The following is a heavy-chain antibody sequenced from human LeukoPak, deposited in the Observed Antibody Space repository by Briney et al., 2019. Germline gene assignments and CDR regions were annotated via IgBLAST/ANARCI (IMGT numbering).Heavy chain of an antibody. J-gene: IGHJ3*02. V-gene: IGHV4-59*01. CDR3: ATFNVDENSGSGLDI. D-gene: IGHD3-22*01. CDR2: IYYSRST. Sequence: PSGTLSVTCAVSVGSIFSYNWRCIREPPGRGLEWGWYIYYSRSTNYNPSLKSRVAISVDTSKNQFSLKLSSVTAADTAVYYCATFNVDENSGSGLDIWGQGTMVTVSS. CDR1: VGSIFSYN.